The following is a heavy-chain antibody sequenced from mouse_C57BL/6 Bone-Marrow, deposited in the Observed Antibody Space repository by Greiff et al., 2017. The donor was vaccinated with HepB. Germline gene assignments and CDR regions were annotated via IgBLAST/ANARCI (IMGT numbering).Heavy chain of an antibody. CDR1: CYTFTRYC. CDR3: TRKLGGGFAD. J-gene: IGHJ3*01. CDR2: IYPGNSDT. Sequence: EVQLQPSGSVLARPGASVILSCTSSCYTFTRYCLHWVKQKPGQGLEWIGAIYPGNSDTSYNQKFKGKAKLTAVTSASTAYMELSSLTNEDSAVYYCTRKLGGGFADWGQETLVTVSA. D-gene: IGHD4-1*01. V-gene: IGHV1-5*01.